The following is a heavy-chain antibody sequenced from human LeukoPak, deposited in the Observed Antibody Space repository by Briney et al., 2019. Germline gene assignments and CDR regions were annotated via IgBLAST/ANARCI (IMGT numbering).Heavy chain of an antibody. D-gene: IGHD6-19*01. CDR3: ARGVLAQWNYGMDV. CDR1: GYTFTSYD. V-gene: IGHV1-8*01. Sequence: ASVKVSCKASGYTFTSYDINWVRQATGQGLEWMGWMNPNSGNTGYAQKFQGRVTMTRNTSISTAYMELSSLRSEDTAVYYCARGVLAQWNYGMDVWGQGTTVTVSS. J-gene: IGHJ6*02. CDR2: MNPNSGNT.